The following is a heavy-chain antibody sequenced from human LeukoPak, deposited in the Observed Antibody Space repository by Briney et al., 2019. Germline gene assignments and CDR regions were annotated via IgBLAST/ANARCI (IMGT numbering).Heavy chain of an antibody. Sequence: PGGSLRLSSVASGFSFTGNWMSWVRQAAGKGPEWVDSIKEDGSEQYYGDSVSGRFTISRDNAKNSLYLQMTSLRAEDTAVYYCAQEGNWGQGTLVTVSS. CDR3: AQEGN. J-gene: IGHJ4*02. V-gene: IGHV3-7*01. CDR1: GFSFTGNW. CDR2: IKEDGSEQ.